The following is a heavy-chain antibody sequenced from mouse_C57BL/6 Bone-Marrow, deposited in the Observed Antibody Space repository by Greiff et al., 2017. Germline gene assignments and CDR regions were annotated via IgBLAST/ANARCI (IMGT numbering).Heavy chain of an antibody. CDR2: IYPSDSET. D-gene: IGHD1-1*02. V-gene: IGHV1-61*01. CDR3: ARGGYGRRFAY. Sequence: QVQLQQPGAELVRPGSSVKLSCKASGYTFTSYWMDWVKQRPGQGLEWIGNIYPSDSETHYNQKFKDKATLTVDKSSSTAYMQLSSLTSEDSAVYYCARGGYGRRFAYWGQGTLVTVSA. CDR1: GYTFTSYW. J-gene: IGHJ3*01.